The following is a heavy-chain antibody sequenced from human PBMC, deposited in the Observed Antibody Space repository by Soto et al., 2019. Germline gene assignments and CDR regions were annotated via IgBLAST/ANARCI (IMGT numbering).Heavy chain of an antibody. CDR1: GFTFTKAY. V-gene: IGHV3-15*01. CDR2: IKGSHAGGTT. J-gene: IGHJ4*02. Sequence: EVQLVESGGGLVEPGGSIRLSCVASGFTFTKAYMTWVRQAPGKGLEWVGRIKGSHAGGTTDYATSVKGRFTISRDDSKNTLYLQMNSLKTDDTSVYYCATEGGYPGSNFCGAYWGQGTLVTVSS. CDR3: ATEGGYPGSNFCGAY. D-gene: IGHD4-4*01.